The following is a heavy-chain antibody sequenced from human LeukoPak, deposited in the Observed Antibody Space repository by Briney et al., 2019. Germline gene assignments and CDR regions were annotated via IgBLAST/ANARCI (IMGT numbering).Heavy chain of an antibody. CDR2: IIPIFGTA. V-gene: IGHV1-69*13. CDR1: GGTFSSYA. CDR3: AAFLRYSGYDRAFDV. D-gene: IGHD5-12*01. J-gene: IGHJ3*01. Sequence: SVKVSCKASGGTFSSYAISWVRQAPGQGLEWMGGIIPIFGTANYAQKFQGRVTITADESTGTVYMELSSLKSEDTAVYYCAAFLRYSGYDRAFDVWGHGTMVTVSS.